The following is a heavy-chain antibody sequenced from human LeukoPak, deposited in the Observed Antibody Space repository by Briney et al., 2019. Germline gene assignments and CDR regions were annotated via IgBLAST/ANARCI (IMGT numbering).Heavy chain of an antibody. CDR3: VRDHWWSFDA. Sequence: GGSLRLSCVDSGLFFSVHYMSWVRQGPGKGLEWVAKTNPDGTETSYVDSVKGRFTISRDNAKNSLYLQMNSLRDEDTAVYYCVRDHWWSFDAWGQGTLVTVSS. CDR2: TNPDGTET. V-gene: IGHV3-7*01. J-gene: IGHJ4*02. D-gene: IGHD2-15*01. CDR1: GLFFSVHY.